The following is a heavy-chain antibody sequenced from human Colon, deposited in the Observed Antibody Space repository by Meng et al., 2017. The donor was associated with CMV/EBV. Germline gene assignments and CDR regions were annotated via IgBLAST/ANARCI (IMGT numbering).Heavy chain of an antibody. J-gene: IGHJ4*02. Sequence: QAEPRGAGTGRVKPSGPLSLTCTVSGGFISSSSWYWGWIRQPPGKGLEWIGSIYYSGSTYYNPSLKSRVTISVDTSKNQFSLKLSSVTAADTAVYYCARVDGEYYYDSSGYVDYWGQGTLVTVSS. CDR3: ARVDGEYYYDSSGYVDY. D-gene: IGHD3-22*01. V-gene: IGHV4-39*07. CDR1: GGFISSSSWY. CDR2: IYYSGST.